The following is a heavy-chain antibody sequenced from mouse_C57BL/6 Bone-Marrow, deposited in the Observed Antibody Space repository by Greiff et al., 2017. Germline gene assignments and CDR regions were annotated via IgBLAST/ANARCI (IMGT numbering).Heavy chain of an antibody. J-gene: IGHJ2*01. V-gene: IGHV5-16*01. Sequence: EVMLVESEGGLVQPGSSMKLSCTASGFTFSDYYMAWVRQVPEKGLEWVANINYDGSSTYYLDSLKSRFIISRDHAKNILYLQMSSLKSEDTATYYCAKEGYFYYWGQGTTLTVSS. CDR2: INYDGSST. CDR3: AKEGYFYY. CDR1: GFTFSDYY.